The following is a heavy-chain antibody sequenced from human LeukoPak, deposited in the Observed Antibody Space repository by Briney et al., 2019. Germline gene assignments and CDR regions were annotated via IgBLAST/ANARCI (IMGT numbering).Heavy chain of an antibody. V-gene: IGHV3-53*01. D-gene: IGHD2-2*02. J-gene: IGHJ3*02. Sequence: GGSLRLSCAASGFTFSSYSMNWVRQAPGKGLEWVSVIYSGGSTYYADSVKGRFTISRDNSKNTRYLQMNSLRAEDTAVYYCAREGYCSSTSCYTGAFDIWGQGTMVTVSS. CDR2: IYSGGST. CDR1: GFTFSSYS. CDR3: AREGYCSSTSCYTGAFDI.